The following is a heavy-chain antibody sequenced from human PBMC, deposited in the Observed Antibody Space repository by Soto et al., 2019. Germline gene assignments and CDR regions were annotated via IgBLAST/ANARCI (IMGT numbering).Heavy chain of an antibody. D-gene: IGHD2-8*01. CDR3: ASGNGVDGSHYLDN. CDR2: IYYSGST. J-gene: IGHJ4*02. CDR1: GVPISTDDYY. V-gene: IGHV4-30-4*01. Sequence: QVQLQESGPGLVKPSQTLSLTCTVSGVPISTDDYYWTWIRQPPGKGLEWIGYIYYSGSTYYNWSLKSRVTITIDTAKNQFSLNLSSVTAADTAVYYCASGNGVDGSHYLDNWGQGTLVTVSS.